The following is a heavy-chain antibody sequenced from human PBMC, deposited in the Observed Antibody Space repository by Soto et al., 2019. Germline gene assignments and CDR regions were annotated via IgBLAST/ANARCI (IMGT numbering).Heavy chain of an antibody. J-gene: IGHJ5*02. CDR2: IYYSGST. Sequence: QVQLQESGPGLVKPSQTLSLTCTVSGGSISSGDYYWSWIHQPPGKGLEWIGYIYYSGSTYYNPSLKSRVIISVDTSKTQFSLKLSSVTAADTAVYYCARVGTMVRSNWFDPWGQGTLVTVSS. D-gene: IGHD3-10*01. V-gene: IGHV4-30-4*01. CDR3: ARVGTMVRSNWFDP. CDR1: GGSISSGDYY.